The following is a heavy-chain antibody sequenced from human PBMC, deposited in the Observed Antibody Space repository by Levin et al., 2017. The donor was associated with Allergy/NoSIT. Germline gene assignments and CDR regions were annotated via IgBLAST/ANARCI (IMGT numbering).Heavy chain of an antibody. CDR1: GYTFTSND. D-gene: IGHD3-22*01. J-gene: IGHJ5*02. CDR3: ARKWDYYDRSGYYRTSGFDP. CDR2: MDPNNGNT. Sequence: PGASVKVSCKASGYTFTSNDINWVRQAPGQGPEWMGWMDPNNGNTGYAQKFQGRVTMTRNTSITTAYMELSSLRFEDTATYYCARKWDYYDRSGYYRTSGFDPWGQGTLVTVSS. V-gene: IGHV1-8*01.